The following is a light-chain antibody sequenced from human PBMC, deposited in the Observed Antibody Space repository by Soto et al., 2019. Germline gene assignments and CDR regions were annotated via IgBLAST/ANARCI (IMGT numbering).Light chain of an antibody. Sequence: QSVLTQPASVSASPGQSITISCTGTSSDVGRYNLVSWYQHHPGKAPKLIIFEASKRPSGVSNRFSGSKSGNTASLTIPGLQAEDEGDYYCCSYAGSSAFVVFGGGTK. CDR1: SSDVGRYNL. CDR3: CSYAGSSAFVV. V-gene: IGLV2-23*02. J-gene: IGLJ2*01. CDR2: EAS.